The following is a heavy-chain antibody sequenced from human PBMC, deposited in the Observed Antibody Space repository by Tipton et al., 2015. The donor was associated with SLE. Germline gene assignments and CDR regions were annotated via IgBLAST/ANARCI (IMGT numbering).Heavy chain of an antibody. CDR2: VYYSGST. J-gene: IGHJ4*02. V-gene: IGHV4-59*08. CDR3: AMASTYYYFEY. D-gene: IGHD3-10*01. Sequence: TLSLTCTVSGGSIPNYYWSWIRQRPGKGLEWIGYVYYSGSTNYNPSLKSRVTISVDTSKNQFSLKLSSVTAADTAVYYCAMASTYYYFEYWGQGTLVTVSS. CDR1: GGSIPNYY.